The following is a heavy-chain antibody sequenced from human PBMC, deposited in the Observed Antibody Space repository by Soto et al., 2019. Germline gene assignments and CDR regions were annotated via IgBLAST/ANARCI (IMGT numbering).Heavy chain of an antibody. J-gene: IGHJ6*02. D-gene: IGHD1-26*01. Sequence: QVQLVQSGAEVKKPGSSVKVSCKVSGGTFSNRAISWVRQAPGQGLEWMGGIIPIFGTPDYAQKFQGRVTITADESTTTAYMELIILRSEDTAVYYCASTFFYSNFYYYGLDDWGQGTPVTVSS. CDR2: IIPIFGTP. CDR1: GGTFSNRA. V-gene: IGHV1-69*01. CDR3: ASTFFYSNFYYYGLDD.